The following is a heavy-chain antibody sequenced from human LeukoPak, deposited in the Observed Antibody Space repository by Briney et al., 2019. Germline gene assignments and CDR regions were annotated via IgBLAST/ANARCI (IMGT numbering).Heavy chain of an antibody. CDR3: ARDPPYGGNSPYFDY. V-gene: IGHV1-46*01. Sequence: ASVKVSCKASGYTFTSYYMHWVRQAPGQGLECMGIINPSGGSTSYAQKFQGRVTMTRDTSTSTVYMELSSLRSEDTAVYYCARDPPYGGNSPYFDYWGQGTLVTVSS. CDR2: INPSGGST. D-gene: IGHD4-23*01. CDR1: GYTFTSYY. J-gene: IGHJ4*02.